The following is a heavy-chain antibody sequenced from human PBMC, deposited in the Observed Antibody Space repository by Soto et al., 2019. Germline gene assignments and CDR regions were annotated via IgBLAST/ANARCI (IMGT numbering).Heavy chain of an antibody. Sequence: ASVKVSCKVSGYTLTELSMHWVRQAPGKGLEWMGGFDPEDGETIYAQKFQGRVTMTEDTSTDTAYMELSSLRSEDTAVYYCATNPNTGYCSGGSCYSWPFDYWGQGTLVTVSS. CDR3: ATNPNTGYCSGGSCYSWPFDY. CDR2: FDPEDGET. CDR1: GYTLTELS. J-gene: IGHJ4*02. V-gene: IGHV1-24*01. D-gene: IGHD2-15*01.